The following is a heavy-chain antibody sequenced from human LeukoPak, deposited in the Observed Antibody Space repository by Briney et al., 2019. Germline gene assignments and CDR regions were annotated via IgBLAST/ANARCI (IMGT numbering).Heavy chain of an antibody. J-gene: IGHJ4*02. CDR2: IRYDGSNK. D-gene: IGHD3-16*01. Sequence: GGSLRLSCAASGFTFSSYGMHWVRQAPGKGLEWVAFIRYDGSNKYYADSVKGRFTISRDNAKNSLYLQMNSLRAEDTAVYYCARDRLGRLFGLGAPQAVDYWGQGTLVTVSS. CDR3: ARDRLGRLFGLGAPQAVDY. CDR1: GFTFSSYG. V-gene: IGHV3-30*02.